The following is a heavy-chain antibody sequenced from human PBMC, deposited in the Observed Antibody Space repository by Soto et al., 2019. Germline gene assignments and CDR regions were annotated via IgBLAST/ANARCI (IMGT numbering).Heavy chain of an antibody. CDR1: GGSIISYY. Sequence: SETLSLTCTVSGGSIISYYWSWIRQPAGKGLEWIGRIYTSGSTNYNPSLKSRVTMSVDTSKNQFSLKLSSVTAADTAVYYCARDGMESSSSSPYYYGMDVWGQGTTVTVSS. V-gene: IGHV4-4*07. CDR2: IYTSGST. J-gene: IGHJ6*02. D-gene: IGHD6-6*01. CDR3: ARDGMESSSSSPYYYGMDV.